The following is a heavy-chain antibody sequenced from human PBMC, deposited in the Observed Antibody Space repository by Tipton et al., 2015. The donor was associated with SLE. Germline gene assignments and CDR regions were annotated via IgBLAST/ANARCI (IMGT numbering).Heavy chain of an antibody. D-gene: IGHD1-26*01. V-gene: IGHV4-39*07. CDR3: ARAGSGWELGHYYYYMDV. CDR1: GGSISSSSYY. CDR2: IYYSGNT. J-gene: IGHJ6*03. Sequence: TLSLTCTVSGGSISSSSYYWGWVRQPPGKGLEWIGSIYYSGNTYYNPSLKSRVTISVDTSKNQFSLKLSSVTAADTAVYYCARAGSGWELGHYYYYMDVWGKGPRSPSP.